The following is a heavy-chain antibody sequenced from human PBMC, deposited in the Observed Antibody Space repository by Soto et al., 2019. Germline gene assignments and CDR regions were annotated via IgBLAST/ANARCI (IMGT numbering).Heavy chain of an antibody. CDR2: ISHDGSNK. CDR1: GFSFSSYA. V-gene: IGHV3-30-3*01. CDR3: AREFGLGAGGSTRGYFIH. Sequence: QVQLVESGGGVVQPGRSLRLSCAASGFSFSSYAMNWVRHVPGKGLEWVAFISHDGSNKYNPDSVKGRFTLSRDNSKNTLYLEMNSLRGEDTDVYYCAREFGLGAGGSTRGYFIHWGQGTLVTVSS. D-gene: IGHD1-26*01. J-gene: IGHJ1*01.